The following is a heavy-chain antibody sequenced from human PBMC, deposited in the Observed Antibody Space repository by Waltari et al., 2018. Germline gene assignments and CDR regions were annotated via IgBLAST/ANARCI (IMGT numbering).Heavy chain of an antibody. V-gene: IGHV4-59*08. D-gene: IGHD3-22*01. J-gene: IGHJ4*02. CDR1: GDFLGDDH. CDR3: ARLPTKYYDSLGWGFFDQ. Sequence: HVQSQESGPGLLKPSETLSLTCSVSGDFLGDDHWTWIRQAPGKGLEWIAYFRNSGSTKCTPSLESRVTVSADTSKKQFSLRLTSVTAADTAVYYCARLPTKYYDSLGWGFFDQWGPGILVTVSS. CDR2: FRNSGST.